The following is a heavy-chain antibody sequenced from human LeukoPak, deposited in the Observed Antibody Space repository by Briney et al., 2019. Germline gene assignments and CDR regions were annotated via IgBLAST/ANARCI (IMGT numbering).Heavy chain of an antibody. CDR1: GGSFSGYY. D-gene: IGHD1-26*01. Sequence: SETLSLTCAVYGGSFSGYYWSWIRQPPGKGLEWIGEINHSGSTNYNPSLKSRVTISVDTSKNQFSLKLSSVTAADTAVYYCALGVGATTGSFDYWGQGTLVTVSS. J-gene: IGHJ4*02. CDR3: ALGVGATTGSFDY. CDR2: INHSGST. V-gene: IGHV4-34*01.